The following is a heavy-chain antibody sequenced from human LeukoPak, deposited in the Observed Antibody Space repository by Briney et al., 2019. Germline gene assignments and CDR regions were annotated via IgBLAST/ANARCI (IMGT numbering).Heavy chain of an antibody. V-gene: IGHV3-23*01. Sequence: GGSLRLSCAASGFTFDDYAMHWVRQAPGKGLEWVSAISGSGGSTYYADSVKGRFTISRDNSKNTLYLQMNSLRAEDTAVYYCARQTYSSGWYLVSSADDYWGQGTLVTVSS. CDR2: ISGSGGST. CDR1: GFTFDDYA. J-gene: IGHJ4*02. CDR3: ARQTYSSGWYLVSSADDY. D-gene: IGHD6-19*01.